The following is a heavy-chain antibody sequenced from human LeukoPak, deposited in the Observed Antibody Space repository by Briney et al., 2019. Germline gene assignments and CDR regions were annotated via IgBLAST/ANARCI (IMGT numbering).Heavy chain of an antibody. J-gene: IGHJ2*01. V-gene: IGHV1-2*02. CDR1: GYTFTGNH. CDR2: IDPNSGGT. D-gene: IGHD3-16*02. CDR3: AREADIVSFDL. Sequence: ASVKVSCKASGYTFTGNHAHWVRQAPGQGLEWTGWIDPNSGGTKYAQKFQDRVAMTSDTSISTAYMELSGLRSDDTAVYFCAREADIVSFDLWGRGTLVTVSS.